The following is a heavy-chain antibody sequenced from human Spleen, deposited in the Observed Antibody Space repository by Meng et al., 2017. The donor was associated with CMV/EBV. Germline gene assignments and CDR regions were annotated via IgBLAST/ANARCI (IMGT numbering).Heavy chain of an antibody. J-gene: IGHJ5*02. V-gene: IGHV3-21*01. CDR3: ARAQSTYYYDSSRGDWFDP. CDR1: GFTFSSYS. D-gene: IGHD3-22*01. Sequence: GESLKISCAASGFTFSSYSMNWVRQAPGKGLEWVSSISSSSSYIYYADSVKGRFTISRDNAKNSLYLQMNSLRAEDTAVYYCARAQSTYYYDSSRGDWFDPWGQGILVTVSS. CDR2: ISSSSSYI.